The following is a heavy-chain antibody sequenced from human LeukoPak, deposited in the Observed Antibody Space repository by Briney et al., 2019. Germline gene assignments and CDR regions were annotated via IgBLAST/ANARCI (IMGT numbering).Heavy chain of an antibody. D-gene: IGHD3-9*01. CDR1: GYTFTGYY. V-gene: IGHV1-2*02. J-gene: IGHJ4*02. Sequence: VASVKVSCKASGYTFTGYYMHWVRQAPGQGLEWMGWINPNSGGTHYAQKFQGRVTMTRDTSISTAYMELSRLRSDDTAVYYCARRAAGGYFVWLPKRYYFDYWGQGTLVTVSS. CDR2: INPNSGGT. CDR3: ARRAAGGYFVWLPKRYYFDY.